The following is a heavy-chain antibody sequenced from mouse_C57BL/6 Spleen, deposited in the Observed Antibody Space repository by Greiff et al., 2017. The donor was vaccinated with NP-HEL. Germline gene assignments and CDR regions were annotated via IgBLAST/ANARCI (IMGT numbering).Heavy chain of an antibody. CDR1: GYAFSSYW. Sequence: VKLMESGAELVKPGASVKISCKASGYAFSSYWMNWVKQRPGKGLEWIGQIYPGDGDTNYNGKFKGKATLTADKSSSTAYMQLSSLTSEDSAVYFGARREGYYGNYGAMDYWGQGTSVTVSS. CDR3: ARREGYYGNYGAMDY. D-gene: IGHD2-1*01. V-gene: IGHV1-80*01. CDR2: IYPGDGDT. J-gene: IGHJ4*01.